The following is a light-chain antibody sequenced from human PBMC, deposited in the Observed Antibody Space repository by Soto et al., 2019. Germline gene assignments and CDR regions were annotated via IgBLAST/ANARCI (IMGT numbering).Light chain of an antibody. Sequence: DIQMTQSPSSLSASVGDRVTITCRASQGISNYLAWYQQKPGKVPKLLIYAASTLQSGVPSRFSGCGSGTDFTLTISCLQSEDFATYYCQQYYSYPITFGQGTRLEIK. J-gene: IGKJ5*01. CDR2: AAS. CDR3: QQYYSYPIT. CDR1: QGISNY. V-gene: IGKV1-27*01.